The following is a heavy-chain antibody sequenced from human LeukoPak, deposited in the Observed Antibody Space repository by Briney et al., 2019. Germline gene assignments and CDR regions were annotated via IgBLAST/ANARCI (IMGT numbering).Heavy chain of an antibody. V-gene: IGHV3-23*01. Sequence: GGSLRLSCAASGFTFSSYAMSWVRQAPRKGLEWVSVVSGSGSSTDYADSVKGRFTISRDNSKYTLYLQMSRLSAEDTAVYKCAKMNVLTGYYTPNFDFWGQGTLVTVSS. CDR1: GFTFSSYA. J-gene: IGHJ4*02. CDR2: VSGSGSST. D-gene: IGHD3-9*01. CDR3: AKMNVLTGYYTPNFDF.